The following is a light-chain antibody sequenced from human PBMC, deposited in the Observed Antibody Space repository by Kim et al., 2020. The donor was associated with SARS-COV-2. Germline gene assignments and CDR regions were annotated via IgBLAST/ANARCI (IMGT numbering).Light chain of an antibody. V-gene: IGKV1-5*01. CDR1: QSISNW. CDR3: QQFDSHSRT. Sequence: DIQMTQSPSTLSASIGDRVTITCRASQSISNWLAWYQQKPGKAPKLLIYDASSLESGVPSRFSGSGSGTEFTLTISSLQSDDFATYYCQQFDSHSRTFGQGTKVDIK. J-gene: IGKJ1*01. CDR2: DAS.